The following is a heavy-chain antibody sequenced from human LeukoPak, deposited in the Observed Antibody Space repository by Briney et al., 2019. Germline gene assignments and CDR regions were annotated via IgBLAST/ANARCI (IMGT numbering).Heavy chain of an antibody. CDR3: ARAPTVLVGYCSSSSCQADY. J-gene: IGHJ4*02. D-gene: IGHD2-2*01. V-gene: IGHV3-21*01. CDR2: IDPSSTYI. CDR1: GLTFRSYS. Sequence: GGSLRLSCAASGLTFRSYSMNWVRQAPGKGLEWVSAIDPSSTYIYYADSVKGRFTISRDNAENSLYLQMNSLRVEDTAVYYCARAPTVLVGYCSSSSCQADYWGQGTLVTVSS.